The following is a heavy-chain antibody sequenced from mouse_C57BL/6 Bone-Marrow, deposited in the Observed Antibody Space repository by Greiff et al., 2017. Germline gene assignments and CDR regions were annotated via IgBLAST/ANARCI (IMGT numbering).Heavy chain of an antibody. CDR1: GYTFTSYD. D-gene: IGHD1-1*01. V-gene: IGHV1-85*01. Sequence: QVQLQQSGPELVKPGASVKLSCKASGYTFTSYDINWVKQRPGQGLEWIGWIYPRDGSTKYNEKFKGKATLTVDTSSSTAYMELHSLTSEDSAVYFCARRNYGSRRYYAMDYWGQGTSVTVSS. J-gene: IGHJ4*01. CDR3: ARRNYGSRRYYAMDY. CDR2: IYPRDGST.